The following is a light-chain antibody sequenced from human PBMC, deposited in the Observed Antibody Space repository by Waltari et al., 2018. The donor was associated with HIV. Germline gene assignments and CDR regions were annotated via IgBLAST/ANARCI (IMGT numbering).Light chain of an antibody. V-gene: IGLV3-19*01. Sequence: SRLTQDPAVSVALRQTVRITCQGDSLRSDYASWYQQKPGQAPKLLVYGKNYRPLGIPDRFIVSNSRDTSSLTITGARAEDEAAYYCDSRDSGSDQWVFGGGTTLTVL. CDR1: SLRSDY. CDR3: DSRDSGSDQWV. J-gene: IGLJ3*02. CDR2: GKN.